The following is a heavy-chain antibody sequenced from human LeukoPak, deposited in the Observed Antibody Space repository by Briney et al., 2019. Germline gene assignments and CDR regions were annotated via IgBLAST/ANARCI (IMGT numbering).Heavy chain of an antibody. CDR3: ARDFEASGYSYVGY. V-gene: IGHV3-30*03. CDR2: VSYDGSNK. Sequence: QAGGSLRLSCAASGFTFSSFGMHWVRQAPGKGLEWVAVVSYDGSNKYYADSVKGRFTISRDNSKNTLYLQMNSLRAEDTAVYYCARDFEASGYSYVGYWGQGTLVTVSS. CDR1: GFTFSSFG. D-gene: IGHD5-18*01. J-gene: IGHJ4*02.